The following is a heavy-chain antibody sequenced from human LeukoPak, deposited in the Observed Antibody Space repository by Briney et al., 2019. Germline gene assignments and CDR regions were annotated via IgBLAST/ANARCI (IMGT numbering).Heavy chain of an antibody. J-gene: IGHJ3*02. Sequence: SETLSLTCIVSGGSIGSGSYFWTWIRQPAGKGLEWIGRINTSGSTNYNPSLKSGVTISVDTSKNQFSLILSSVTAADTAVYYCARNTLGAFDIWGQGTTVTVSS. D-gene: IGHD3-3*02. V-gene: IGHV4-61*02. CDR2: INTSGST. CDR3: ARNTLGAFDI. CDR1: GGSIGSGSYF.